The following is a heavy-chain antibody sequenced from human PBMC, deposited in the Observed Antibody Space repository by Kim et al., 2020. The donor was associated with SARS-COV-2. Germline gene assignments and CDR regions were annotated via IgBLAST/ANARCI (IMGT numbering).Heavy chain of an antibody. D-gene: IGHD2-2*01. CDR3: AKVGCSSTSCYFSSSVDRKSPVDY. CDR2: ISGSGGST. J-gene: IGHJ4*02. V-gene: IGHV3-23*01. Sequence: GGSLRLSCAASGFTFSSYAMSWVRKAPGKGLEWVSAISGSGGSTYYADSVKGRFTISRDNSKNTLYLQMNSLRAEDTSVYYCAKVGCSSTSCYFSSSVDRKSPVDYWGQGTLVTVSS. CDR1: GFTFSSYA.